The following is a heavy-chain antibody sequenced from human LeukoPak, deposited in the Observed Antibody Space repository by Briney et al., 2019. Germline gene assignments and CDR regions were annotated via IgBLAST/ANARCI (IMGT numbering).Heavy chain of an antibody. J-gene: IGHJ4*02. CDR1: GVSISSSSCY. Sequence: SETLSLTCTVSGVSISSSSCYWGWIRQPPGKGLEWIGSIYYSGSTYYNPSLKSRVTVSVDTSKNQFSLKLSSVTAADTAVYYCASIWSEGPDIVVVPAAGHDYWGQGTLVTVSS. D-gene: IGHD2-2*01. CDR2: IYYSGST. CDR3: ASIWSEGPDIVVVPAAGHDY. V-gene: IGHV4-39*01.